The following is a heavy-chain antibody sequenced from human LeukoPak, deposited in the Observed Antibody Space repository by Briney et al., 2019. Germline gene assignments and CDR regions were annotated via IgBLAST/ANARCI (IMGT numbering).Heavy chain of an antibody. CDR3: ARGKSYDSSGYYYVLDY. D-gene: IGHD3-22*01. CDR2: ISSSSSYT. CDR1: GLTFSDYY. V-gene: IGHV3-11*06. J-gene: IGHJ4*02. Sequence: GGSLRLSCAASGLTFSDYYMSWIRQAPGKGLEWVSYISSSSSYTNYADSVKGRFTISRDNAKNSLYLQMNSLRAEDTAVYYCARGKSYDSSGYYYVLDYWGQGTLVTVSS.